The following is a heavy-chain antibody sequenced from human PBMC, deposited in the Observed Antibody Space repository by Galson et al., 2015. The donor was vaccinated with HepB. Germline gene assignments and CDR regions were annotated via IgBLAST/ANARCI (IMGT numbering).Heavy chain of an antibody. CDR2: IYPGDSDT. J-gene: IGHJ3*02. D-gene: IGHD3-3*01. CDR3: ASQSPITIFGVGDPKDAFDI. V-gene: IGHV5-51*03. Sequence: QSGAEVTKPGESLKISCKGSGYSFPSYWIGWVRQMPGKGLEWMGIIYPGDSDTRYSPSFQGQVTISADKSISTAYLQWSSLKASDTAMYYCASQSPITIFGVGDPKDAFDIWGQGTMVTVSS. CDR1: GYSFPSYW.